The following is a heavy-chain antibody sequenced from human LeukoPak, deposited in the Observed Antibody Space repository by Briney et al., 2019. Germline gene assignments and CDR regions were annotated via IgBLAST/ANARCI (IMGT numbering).Heavy chain of an antibody. V-gene: IGHV4-59*01. D-gene: IGHD4-17*01. CDR1: GGSISNYY. Sequence: SETLSLTCTVSGGSISNYYWGWIRQSPVKGLVWIGYIYFSGATNYNPSLKSRVTISVDTSKNQFSLKLSSVTAADTAVYYCAREDPQTTVPEGLDVWGQGTTVTV. J-gene: IGHJ6*02. CDR3: AREDPQTTVPEGLDV. CDR2: IYFSGAT.